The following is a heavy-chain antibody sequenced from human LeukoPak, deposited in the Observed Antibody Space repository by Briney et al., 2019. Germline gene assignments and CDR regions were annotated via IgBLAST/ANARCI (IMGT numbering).Heavy chain of an antibody. V-gene: IGHV3-23*01. Sequence: PGGSLRLSCATSGFPFETNAMSWVRQAPGKGLEWVAPIGNTETSYADSVTGRFTISRDNSKNTVNLQMNRLRVEDTAIYYCAKDWIQFNRVFDCFDSWGQGTLVTVSS. CDR3: AKDWIQFNRVFDCFDS. CDR1: GFPFETNA. D-gene: IGHD5-18*01. J-gene: IGHJ4*02. CDR2: IGNTET.